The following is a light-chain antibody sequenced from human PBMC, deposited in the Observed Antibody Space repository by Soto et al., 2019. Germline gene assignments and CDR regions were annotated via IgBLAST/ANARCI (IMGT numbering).Light chain of an antibody. J-gene: IGKJ2*01. Sequence: EIVMTQSPATLSVSPGERATLSCRASQSVSSNLAWYQQKPGQAPRLLIYGASTMATGIPARFSGSGSGTEFTLTISSLQSEDFAVYYCQQYNNWLRYTFGQGTKLEIK. CDR1: QSVSSN. CDR3: QQYNNWLRYT. CDR2: GAS. V-gene: IGKV3-15*01.